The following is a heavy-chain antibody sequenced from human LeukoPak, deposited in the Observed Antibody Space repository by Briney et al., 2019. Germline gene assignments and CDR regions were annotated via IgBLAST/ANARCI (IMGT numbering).Heavy chain of an antibody. J-gene: IGHJ4*02. D-gene: IGHD5-24*01. CDR3: ARDPVQMAPITRTFDY. V-gene: IGHV3-48*01. Sequence: GGSLRLSCAASGFTFSDYYLNWVRQAPGKGLEWVSYITSGSSNIYYADSVKGRFPISRDNSKNTLYLQMNSLRAEDTAVYYCARDPVQMAPITRTFDYWGQGTLVTVSS. CDR1: GFTFSDYY. CDR2: ITSGSSNI.